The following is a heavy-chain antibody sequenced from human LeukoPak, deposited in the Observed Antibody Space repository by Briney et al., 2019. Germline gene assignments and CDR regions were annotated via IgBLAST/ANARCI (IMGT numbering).Heavy chain of an antibody. CDR1: GGTFSSYA. D-gene: IGHD3-9*01. V-gene: IGHV1-69*05. CDR2: IIPIFGTA. J-gene: IGHJ4*02. Sequence: GASVKVSCKASGGTFSSYAISWVRQAPGQGLEWMGGIIPIFGTANYAQKFQGRVTITTDESTSTAYMELSSLRSEDTAVYHCASRYHDILTGYYTLDYWGQGTLVTVSS. CDR3: ASRYHDILTGYYTLDY.